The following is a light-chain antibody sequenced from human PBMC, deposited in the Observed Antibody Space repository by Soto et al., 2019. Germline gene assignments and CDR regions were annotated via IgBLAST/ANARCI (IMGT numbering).Light chain of an antibody. Sequence: QSVLTQPPSASASLGASVTLTCTLSSGYSNYKVDWYQQRPGKGPRFVMRVGTGGIVGSKGDGIPDRFSVLGSGLNRYLTIKNSQEEDASDYPCGADHGSGSNFAFNVFGSGTQLTVL. J-gene: IGLJ6*01. CDR2: VGTGGIVG. V-gene: IGLV9-49*01. CDR1: SGYSNYK. CDR3: GADHGSGSNFAFNV.